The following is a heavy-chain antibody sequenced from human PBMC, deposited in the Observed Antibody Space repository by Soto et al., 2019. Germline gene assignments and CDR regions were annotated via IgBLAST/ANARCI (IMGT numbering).Heavy chain of an antibody. V-gene: IGHV4-31*03. CDR1: GGSISSGGYY. Sequence: SETLSLTCTVSGGSISSGGYYWSWIRQHPGKGLEWIGYIYYSGSTYYNPSLKSRVTISVDTSKNQFSLKLSPVTAADTAVYYCAREGGYDYRTGVYYYYYMDVWGKGTTVTVSS. D-gene: IGHD5-12*01. CDR3: AREGGYDYRTGVYYYYYMDV. J-gene: IGHJ6*03. CDR2: IYYSGST.